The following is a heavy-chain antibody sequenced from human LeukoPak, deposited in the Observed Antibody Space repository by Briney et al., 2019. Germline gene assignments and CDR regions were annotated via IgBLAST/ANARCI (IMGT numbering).Heavy chain of an antibody. CDR3: ARDSAVGRKGGELDY. CDR2: IYYSGST. J-gene: IGHJ4*02. V-gene: IGHV4-30-4*07. CDR1: GGSISSGGYS. D-gene: IGHD1-26*01. Sequence: SETLSLTCAVSGGSISSGGYSWSWIRQPPGKGLEWIGYIYYSGSTYYNPSLKSRVTISVDTSKNQFSLKLSSVTAADTAVYYCARDSAVGRKGGELDYWGQGTLVTVSS.